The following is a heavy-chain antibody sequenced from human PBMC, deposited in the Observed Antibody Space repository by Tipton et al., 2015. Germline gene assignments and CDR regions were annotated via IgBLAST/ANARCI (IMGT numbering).Heavy chain of an antibody. D-gene: IGHD3-3*01. CDR3: ARFRFDYFDY. CDR2: TYYRSNWNN. Sequence: GLVKPSQTLSLTCAISGDSVSSNTAAWHWIRQSPSRGLEWLGRTYYRSNWNNDYAVSVKSRITITPDTSKNQFSLQLNSVTPEDTAVYYCARFRFDYFDYWGHGTLVTASS. CDR1: GDSVSSNTAA. J-gene: IGHJ4*01. V-gene: IGHV6-1*01.